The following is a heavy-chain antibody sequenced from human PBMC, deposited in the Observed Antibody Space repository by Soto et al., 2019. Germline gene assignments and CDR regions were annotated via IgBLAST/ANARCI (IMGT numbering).Heavy chain of an antibody. J-gene: IGHJ6*02. V-gene: IGHV4-34*01. D-gene: IGHD3-22*01. CDR1: GGSFSGYS. Sequence: SETLSLTCAVYGGSFSGYSWSWIRQPPGKGLEWIGEINHSGSTNYNPSLKSRVTISVDTSKNQFSLKLSSVTAADTAVYYCARSRGRRAYYYYDSSGYYRYYYGMDVWGQGTTVTVSS. CDR3: ARSRGRRAYYYYDSSGYYRYYYGMDV. CDR2: INHSGST.